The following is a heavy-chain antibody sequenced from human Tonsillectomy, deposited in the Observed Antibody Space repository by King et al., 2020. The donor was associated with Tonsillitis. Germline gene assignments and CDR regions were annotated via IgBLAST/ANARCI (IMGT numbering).Heavy chain of an antibody. CDR2: ISFDGANT. J-gene: IGHJ4*02. CDR3: ARERLYNVGWGIDH. CDR1: GFTFSSYG. V-gene: IGHV3-33*05. D-gene: IGHD7-27*01. Sequence: VQLVESGGSVVQPGRSLRLSCETSGFTFSSYGMHWVRQAPGQGLEWVATISFDGANTHHTDSVTGRFTISRDNSKNTMYLQMNSLRAEETAVYYCARERLYNVGWGIDHWGQGTLVTVSS.